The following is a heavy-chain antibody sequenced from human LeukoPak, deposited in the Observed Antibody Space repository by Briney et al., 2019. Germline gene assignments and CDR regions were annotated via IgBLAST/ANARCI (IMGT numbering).Heavy chain of an antibody. CDR3: ARPVVPAANAFDI. D-gene: IGHD2-2*01. J-gene: IGHJ3*02. CDR1: GYSFTSYW. Sequence: GESLKIFCKGSGYSFTSYWIGWVRQMPGKGLEWMGIIYPGDSDTRYSPSFQGQVTISADKSISTAYLQWSSLKASDTAMYYCARPVVPAANAFDIWGQGTMVTVSS. V-gene: IGHV5-51*01. CDR2: IYPGDSDT.